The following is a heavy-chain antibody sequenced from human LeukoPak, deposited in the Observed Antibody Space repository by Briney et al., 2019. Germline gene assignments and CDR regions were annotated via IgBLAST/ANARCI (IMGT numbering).Heavy chain of an antibody. D-gene: IGHD2-15*01. CDR2: ISTYNGNT. CDR3: ARRYCRGGSCGTADY. Sequence: ASVKVSCKASGYTFSNYGINWVRQAPGQGLEWMGWISTYNGNTNYAQNPQRRVTMTTDTSTSTAYMELRSLKSDDTAVYYCARRYCRGGSCGTADYWGQGTLVTVSS. CDR1: GYTFSNYG. V-gene: IGHV1-18*01. J-gene: IGHJ4*02.